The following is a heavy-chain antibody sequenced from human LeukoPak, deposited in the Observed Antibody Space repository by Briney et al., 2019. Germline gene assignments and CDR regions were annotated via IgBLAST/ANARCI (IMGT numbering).Heavy chain of an antibody. D-gene: IGHD6-19*01. Sequence: GGSLRLSCAASGFTFSSYSMNWVRQAPGKGLEWVSSISSSSSYIYYADSVKGRFTISRDNAKNSLYLQMNSLRAEDTAVYYCARTLNSSGWRHFDYWGQGTLVTVSS. J-gene: IGHJ4*02. V-gene: IGHV3-21*01. CDR1: GFTFSSYS. CDR3: ARTLNSSGWRHFDY. CDR2: ISSSSSYI.